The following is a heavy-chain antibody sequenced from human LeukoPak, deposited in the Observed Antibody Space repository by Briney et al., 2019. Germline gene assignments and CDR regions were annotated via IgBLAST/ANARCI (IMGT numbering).Heavy chain of an antibody. V-gene: IGHV4-59*01. CDR3: ARHEPPGFGVGAPREARAFDI. CDR1: GGSISSYY. Sequence: SETLSLTCTVSGGSISSYYWSWIRQPPGKGLEWIGYIYYSGSTNYNPSLKSRVTISVDTSKNQFSLKLSSVTAADTAVYYCARHEPPGFGVGAPREARAFDIWGQGTMVTVSS. J-gene: IGHJ3*02. CDR2: IYYSGST. D-gene: IGHD1-26*01.